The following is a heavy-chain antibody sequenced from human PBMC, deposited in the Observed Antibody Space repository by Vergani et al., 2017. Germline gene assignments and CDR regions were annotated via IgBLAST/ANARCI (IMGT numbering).Heavy chain of an antibody. V-gene: IGHV3-74*01. J-gene: IGHJ4*02. CDR1: GFTFSSYW. CDR2: INSEGSST. D-gene: IGHD2-15*01. CDR3: ARMCGDGGSCYSADY. Sequence: EVQLVESGGGLVQPGGSLRLSCAASGFTFSSYWMHWVRQAPGKGLVWVSRINSEGSSTSYADSVKGRFTISRDNAKNTLYLQMNSLRAEDTAVYYCARMCGDGGSCYSADYWGQGTLATVSS.